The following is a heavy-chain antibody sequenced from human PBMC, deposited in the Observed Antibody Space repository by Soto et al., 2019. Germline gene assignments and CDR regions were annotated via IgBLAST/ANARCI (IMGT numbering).Heavy chain of an antibody. V-gene: IGHV1-2*04. CDR2: INPNSGGT. J-gene: IGHJ6*02. CDR3: ALGYXSGGSCYEGGYYYYYGMDV. CDR1: GYTFTGYY. D-gene: IGHD2-15*01. Sequence: QVQLVQSGAEVKKPGASVKVSCKASGYTFTGYYMHWVRQAPGQGLEWMGWINPNSGGTNYAQKFQGWVTMTRDTSISTAYMELSRLRSDDTAVYYCALGYXSGGSCYEGGYYYYYGMDVWGQGTTVTVSS.